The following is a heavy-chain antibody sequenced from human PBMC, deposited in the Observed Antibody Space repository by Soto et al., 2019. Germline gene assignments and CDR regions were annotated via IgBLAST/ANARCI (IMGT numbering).Heavy chain of an antibody. CDR2: IYYTGYT. D-gene: IGHD6-13*01. CDR1: GDSIKSYH. Sequence: PSETLSLTCTVSGDSIKSYHWNWIRQPPGEGLEWIGYIYYTGYTNYNPSLKSRVTISVDTSKDQISLNLTSVTAADTAIYYCARGWLAAAHRWFDPWGQGTLVTVSS. J-gene: IGHJ5*02. V-gene: IGHV4-59*01. CDR3: ARGWLAAAHRWFDP.